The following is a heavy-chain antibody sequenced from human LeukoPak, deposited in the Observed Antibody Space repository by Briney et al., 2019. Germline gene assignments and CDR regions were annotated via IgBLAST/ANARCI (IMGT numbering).Heavy chain of an antibody. J-gene: IGHJ4*02. V-gene: IGHV3-15*05. CDR3: TTDIPTRYCSGGNCYQT. D-gene: IGHD2-15*01. CDR1: GFTFSTAW. Sequence: GGSLRLSCAASGFTFSTAWMTWVRQVPGKGREWGGRIKSKIDGGATDYAAPVKGRFTLSRDDSKNMLYLQMNSLKTEDTAVYHCTTDIPTRYCSGGNCYQTWGQGTLVTVSS. CDR2: IKSKIDGGAT.